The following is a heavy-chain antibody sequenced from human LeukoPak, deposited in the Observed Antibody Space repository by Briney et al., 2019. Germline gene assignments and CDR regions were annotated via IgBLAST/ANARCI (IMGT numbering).Heavy chain of an antibody. D-gene: IGHD7-27*01. CDR1: GFSITSSS. CDR2: ISSSGGPI. J-gene: IGHJ3*01. Sequence: PGGSLRLSCAVSGFSITSSSVNWVRQAPGKGLEWVSYISSSGGPIYYADSVKGRFTMSRDTAKNSLYLQMNSLRDEDTAVYYCAREDDDWGPNTLDVWGQGTVVTVSS. CDR3: AREDDDWGPNTLDV. V-gene: IGHV3-48*02.